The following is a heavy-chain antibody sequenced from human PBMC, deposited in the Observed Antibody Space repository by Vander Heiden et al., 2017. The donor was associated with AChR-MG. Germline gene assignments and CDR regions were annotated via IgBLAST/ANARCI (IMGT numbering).Heavy chain of an antibody. J-gene: IGHJ6*03. CDR1: GGTFRSSA. D-gene: IGHD2-15*01. V-gene: IGHV1-69*06. CDR3: ASPASSIAAAHYYYYYMDV. Sequence: QVQLVQSGAEVKKPGSSVKVSCKASGGTFRSSAISWVRQAPGQGLEWVGGIIPTFGTANYAQKFQGRVTITADKSTSTAYMELSSLRSEETAVYYCASPASSIAAAHYYYYYMDVWVKGTTVTVSS. CDR2: IIPTFGTA.